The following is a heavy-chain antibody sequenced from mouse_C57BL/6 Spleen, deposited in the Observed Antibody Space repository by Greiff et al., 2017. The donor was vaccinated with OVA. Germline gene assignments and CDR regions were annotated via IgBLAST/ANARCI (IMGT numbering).Heavy chain of an antibody. Sequence: EVKLVESGGGLVKPGGSLKLSCAASGFTFSDYGMHWVRQAPEKGLEWVAYISSGSSTIYYADTVKGRFTISRDKAKNTRFLQMTSLRAEDTAMYYCARYYYAMDDWGQGTSVTVSS. CDR1: GFTFSDYG. V-gene: IGHV5-17*01. CDR2: ISSGSSTI. J-gene: IGHJ4*01. CDR3: ARYYYAMDD.